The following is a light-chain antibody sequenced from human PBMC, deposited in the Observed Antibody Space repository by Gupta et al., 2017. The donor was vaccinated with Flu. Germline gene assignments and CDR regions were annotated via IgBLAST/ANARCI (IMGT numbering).Light chain of an antibody. CDR2: EVT. CDR3: SSYTRSSTAV. J-gene: IGLJ2*01. Sequence: STPTSCAGTSSDVGGYNYVSWYQQPPGKAPTLMIYEVTNRPSGVSNRFSCSKSGNTASLTISGLQAEDEADYYCSSYTRSSTAVFGGGTKLTVL. V-gene: IGLV2-14*01. CDR1: SSDVGGYNY.